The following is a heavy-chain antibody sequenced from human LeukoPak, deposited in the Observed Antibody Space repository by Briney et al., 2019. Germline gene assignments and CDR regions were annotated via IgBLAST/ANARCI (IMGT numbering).Heavy chain of an antibody. CDR3: ARGGRYYYGSGSYYSKSNWFDP. J-gene: IGHJ5*02. D-gene: IGHD3-10*01. Sequence: ASVKVSCKASGYTFTSYDINWVRQATGQGLEWMGWMNPNSGNTGYAQKFQGRVTMTRNTSISTAYVELSGLRSEDTAVYYCARGGRYYYGSGSYYSKSNWFDPWGQGTLVTVSS. V-gene: IGHV1-8*01. CDR2: MNPNSGNT. CDR1: GYTFTSYD.